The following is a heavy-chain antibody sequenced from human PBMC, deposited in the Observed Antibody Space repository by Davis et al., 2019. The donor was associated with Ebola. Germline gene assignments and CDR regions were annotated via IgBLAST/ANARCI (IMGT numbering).Heavy chain of an antibody. Sequence: PGGSLRLSCAASGFTFSSYWMSWVRQAPGKGLEWVANIKQDGSEKYYVDSVKGRFTISRDNAKNSLYLQMNSLRAEDTAVYYCARDRTMVRGSIDYWGQGTLVTVSS. D-gene: IGHD3-10*01. V-gene: IGHV3-7*01. CDR1: GFTFSSYW. J-gene: IGHJ4*02. CDR3: ARDRTMVRGSIDY. CDR2: IKQDGSEK.